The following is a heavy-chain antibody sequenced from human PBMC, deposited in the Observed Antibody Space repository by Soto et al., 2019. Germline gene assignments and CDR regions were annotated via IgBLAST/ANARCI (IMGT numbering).Heavy chain of an antibody. CDR2: ISYDGSIK. V-gene: IGHV3-30-3*01. J-gene: IGHJ4*02. CDR1: GFTFSSYA. D-gene: IGHD4-17*01. Sequence: QVQLVESGGGVVQPGRSLRLSCAASGFTFSSYAMHWVRQAPGKGMERVAVISYDGSIKYYADSVKGRFTISRDNYKNTLYLQMNSLRAEDTAVYYCASADYGGDYFDYWGQGTLVTVSS. CDR3: ASADYGGDYFDY.